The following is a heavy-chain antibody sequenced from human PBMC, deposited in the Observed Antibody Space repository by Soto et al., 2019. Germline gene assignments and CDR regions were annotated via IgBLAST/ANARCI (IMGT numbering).Heavy chain of an antibody. J-gene: IGHJ6*03. D-gene: IGHD2-8*01. CDR3: HLGYCTNGVCYPHYYYYYMDV. CDR1: GFTFSSYA. V-gene: IGHV3-23*01. CDR2: ISGSGGST. Sequence: GGSLRLSCAASGFTFSSYAMSWVRQAPGKGLEWVSAISGSGGSTYYADSVKGRFTISRDNSKNTLYLQMNSLRAEDTAVYYCHLGYCTNGVCYPHYYYYYMDVWGKGTTVTVSS.